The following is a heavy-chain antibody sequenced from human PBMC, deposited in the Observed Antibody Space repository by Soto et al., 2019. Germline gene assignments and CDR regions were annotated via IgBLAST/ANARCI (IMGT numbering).Heavy chain of an antibody. Sequence: EVQLVESGGGLVQPGGSLRLSCAASGFTFSNYWMSWVRQAPGKGLEWVANIKEDGGEIYYLDAVKGRFTTSRDNAKNSLYLQMNYLGVEDTAVYYCAWHNNGDYGYWGQGTVVTVS. D-gene: IGHD4-17*01. CDR2: IKEDGGEI. V-gene: IGHV3-7*04. CDR3: AWHNNGDYGY. J-gene: IGHJ1*01. CDR1: GFTFSNYW.